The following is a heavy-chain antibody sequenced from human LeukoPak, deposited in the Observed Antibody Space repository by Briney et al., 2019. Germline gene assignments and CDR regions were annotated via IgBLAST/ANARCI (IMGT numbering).Heavy chain of an antibody. Sequence: ASVKVSCKASGYTFTSYGISWVRQAPGQGLEWMGWNSAYNGNTNYAQKLQGRVTMTTDTSTSTAYMELRSLRSDDTAVYYCARDDGATPESEVLLWFGELDYWGQGTLVTVSS. CDR2: NSAYNGNT. J-gene: IGHJ4*02. CDR3: ARDDGATPESEVLLWFGELDY. CDR1: GYTFTSYG. V-gene: IGHV1-18*01. D-gene: IGHD3-10*01.